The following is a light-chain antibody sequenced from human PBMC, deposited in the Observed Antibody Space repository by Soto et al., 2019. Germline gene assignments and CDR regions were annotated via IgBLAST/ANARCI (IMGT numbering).Light chain of an antibody. Sequence: QSALTQPASVSGSRGQSITISCTGTSSDVGAYNFVSWYQQHPGKLPKLMIFDVSRRPSGVSDRFSGSKSGNTASLTISGLQAEDEGDYYSSSYTSSSTHVFGSGTKLTVL. V-gene: IGLV2-14*03. CDR1: SSDVGAYNF. CDR2: DVS. CDR3: SSYTSSSTHV. J-gene: IGLJ1*01.